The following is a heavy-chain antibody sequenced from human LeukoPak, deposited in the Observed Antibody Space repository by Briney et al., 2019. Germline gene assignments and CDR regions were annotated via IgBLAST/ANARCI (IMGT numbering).Heavy chain of an antibody. CDR1: GFTFSSYA. CDR3: ARAHRPSRPDSSGSNFDY. D-gene: IGHD3-22*01. Sequence: GRSLRLSCAASGFTFSSYAMHWVRQAPGKGLEWVAVISISGSSTYYADSVKGRFTISRDNSKNTLYLQMNSLRAEDTAVYYCARAHRPSRPDSSGSNFDYWGQGTLVTVSS. V-gene: IGHV3-30*04. J-gene: IGHJ4*02. CDR2: ISISGSST.